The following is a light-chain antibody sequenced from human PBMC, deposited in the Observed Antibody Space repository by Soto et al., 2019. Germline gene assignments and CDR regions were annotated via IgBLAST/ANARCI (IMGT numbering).Light chain of an antibody. J-gene: IGLJ1*01. CDR3: AAWDDSLNGLV. V-gene: IGLV1-44*01. Sequence: QSELTQPPSASGTPGQRVTISCSGSSSNIGSNTVNWYQQLPGTAPKLLIYSNNQRPSGVPDRFSGSKSGTSASLAISGLQSEDEADYYCAAWDDSLNGLVFGTGTKVTV. CDR2: SNN. CDR1: SSNIGSNT.